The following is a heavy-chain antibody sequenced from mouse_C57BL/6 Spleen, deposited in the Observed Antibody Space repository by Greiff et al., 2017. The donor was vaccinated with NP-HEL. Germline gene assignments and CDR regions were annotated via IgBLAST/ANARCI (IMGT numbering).Heavy chain of an antibody. CDR2: INPSSGYT. Sequence: VQLQLSGAELARPGASVKMSCKASGYTFTSYSMHWVKQRPGQGLEWIGYINPSSGYTKYNQKFKDKATLTADKSSSTAYMQLSSLTSEDSAVYYCARSLLNAMDYWGQGTSVTVSS. CDR1: GYTFTSYS. J-gene: IGHJ4*01. V-gene: IGHV1-4*01. D-gene: IGHD2-1*01. CDR3: ARSLLNAMDY.